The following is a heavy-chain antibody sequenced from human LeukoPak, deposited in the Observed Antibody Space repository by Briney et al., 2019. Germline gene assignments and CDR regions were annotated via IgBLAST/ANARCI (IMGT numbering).Heavy chain of an antibody. J-gene: IGHJ4*02. CDR3: AKFGDIVGATGFDY. CDR2: IRYDGSNK. D-gene: IGHD1-26*01. Sequence: GGSLRLSCAASGFTFSSYGMHWVRQAPGKGLEWVAFIRYDGSNKYYADSVKGRFTISRDNSKNTLYLQMNSLRAEDTAVYYCAKFGDIVGATGFDYWGQGTLVTVSS. CDR1: GFTFSSYG. V-gene: IGHV3-30*02.